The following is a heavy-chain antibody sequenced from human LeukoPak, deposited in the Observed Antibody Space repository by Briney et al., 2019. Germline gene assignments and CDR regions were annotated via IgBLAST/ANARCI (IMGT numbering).Heavy chain of an antibody. CDR2: IVVGSGNT. D-gene: IGHD6-6*01. CDR1: GFTFTSSA. J-gene: IGHJ3*02. CDR3: AAESRQLGGDAFDI. Sequence: ASVKVSCKASGFTFTSSAVQWVRQARGQRLEWIGWIVVGSGNTNYAQKSQERVTITRDMSTSTAYMELSSLRSEDTAVYYCAAESRQLGGDAFDIWGQGTMVTVSS. V-gene: IGHV1-58*01.